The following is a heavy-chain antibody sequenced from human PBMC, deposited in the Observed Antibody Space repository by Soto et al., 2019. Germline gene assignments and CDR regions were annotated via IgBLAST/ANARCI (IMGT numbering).Heavy chain of an antibody. Sequence: QVQLQESGPGLVKPSETLSLTCTVSAGSISNYYWTWIRQPPGKGLERLGYTYYSGTTNYNPSLQCRVTISVATSKYQFSLKLSAVSAADAAVYYCEKLPGADYGGIFDPWGQATLVTVSS. D-gene: IGHD4-17*01. CDR2: TYYSGTT. CDR1: AGSISNYY. J-gene: IGHJ5*02. V-gene: IGHV4-59*01. CDR3: EKLPGADYGGIFDP.